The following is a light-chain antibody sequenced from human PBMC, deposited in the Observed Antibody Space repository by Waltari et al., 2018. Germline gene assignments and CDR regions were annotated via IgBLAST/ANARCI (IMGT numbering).Light chain of an antibody. CDR3: QQRSNWRRT. J-gene: IGKJ1*01. CDR2: DAS. V-gene: IGKV3-11*01. CDR1: QSVSSY. Sequence: EIVLTQSPATLSLSPGERATLSCRASQSVSSYLAWYQQKPGQAPRLLIYDASNRATGIPARFSGSGSGTDFTLTISSLEPEDFAVYYCQQRSNWRRTFG.